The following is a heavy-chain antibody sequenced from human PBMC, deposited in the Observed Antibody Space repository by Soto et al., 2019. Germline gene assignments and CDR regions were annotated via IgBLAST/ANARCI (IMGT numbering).Heavy chain of an antibody. V-gene: IGHV3-23*01. D-gene: IGHD6-13*01. CDR2: ISGSGGST. CDR3: AKVWSSSWYYFDY. J-gene: IGHJ4*02. CDR1: GFTFSSYA. Sequence: EVQLLESGGGLVQPGGSLRLSCAASGFTFSSYAMSRVRQAPGKGLEWVSAISGSGGSTYYADSVKGRFTISRDNSKNTLYLQMNSLRAEDTAVYYCAKVWSSSWYYFDYWGQGTLVTVSS.